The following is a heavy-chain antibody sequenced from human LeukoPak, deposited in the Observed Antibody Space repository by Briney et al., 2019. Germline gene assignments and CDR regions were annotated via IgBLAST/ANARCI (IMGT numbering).Heavy chain of an antibody. Sequence: ASVKVSCKASGYTFTGYYMHWVRQAPGQGLEWMGIINPSGGSTSYAQKFQGRVTMTRDMSTSTVYMELSSLRSEDTAVYYCARVNWNDDAFDIWGQGTMVTVSS. V-gene: IGHV1-46*01. CDR3: ARVNWNDDAFDI. J-gene: IGHJ3*02. CDR2: INPSGGST. CDR1: GYTFTGYY. D-gene: IGHD1-1*01.